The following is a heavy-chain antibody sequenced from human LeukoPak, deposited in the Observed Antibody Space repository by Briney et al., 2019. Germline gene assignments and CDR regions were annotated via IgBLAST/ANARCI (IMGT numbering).Heavy chain of an antibody. V-gene: IGHV3-48*03. CDR1: GFTFSNYE. D-gene: IGHD3-9*01. J-gene: IGHJ4*02. CDR2: ISSSGSTI. CDR3: ARAFYDFLTGYPAYFDY. Sequence: GGSLRLSCAASGFTFSNYEMNWVRQAPGKGLEWVSYISSSGSTIYYADSVKGRFTVSRDNAKNSLYLQMNSLRAEDTAVYYCARAFYDFLTGYPAYFDYWGQGTLVTVSS.